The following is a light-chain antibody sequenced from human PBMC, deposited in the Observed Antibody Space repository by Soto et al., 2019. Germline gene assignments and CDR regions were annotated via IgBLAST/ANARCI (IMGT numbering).Light chain of an antibody. J-gene: IGKJ4*01. CDR2: YAS. Sequence: EIVLTQSPATLSLSPGERATLSCRASQSVSSYLAWYQQKPGQAPRLLLYYASNRAAGIKARFSGSGSGTDFTLTISSLEPEDFAVYYCQQRSNWPLTFGGGTKVEIK. CDR3: QQRSNWPLT. CDR1: QSVSSY. V-gene: IGKV3-11*01.